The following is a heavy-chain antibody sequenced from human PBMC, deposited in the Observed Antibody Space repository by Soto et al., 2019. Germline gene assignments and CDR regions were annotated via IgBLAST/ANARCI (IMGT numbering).Heavy chain of an antibody. CDR3: ARGTSLRFFDWPDS. J-gene: IGHJ5*01. V-gene: IGHV3-30-3*01. D-gene: IGHD3-9*01. CDR1: GFTFSYYA. Sequence: GGSLRLSCAASGFTFSYYAMRWVRQAPGKGLEWVTSISYDGGNKYYADSVKGRFTFSRDNSKKMVYLQMSSLRVEDTAVYYCARGTSLRFFDWPDSWGQGTLVTVSS. CDR2: ISYDGGNK.